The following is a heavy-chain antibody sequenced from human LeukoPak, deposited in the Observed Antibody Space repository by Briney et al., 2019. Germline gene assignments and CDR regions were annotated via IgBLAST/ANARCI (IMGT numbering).Heavy chain of an antibody. J-gene: IGHJ6*02. CDR2: INAGNGNT. CDR3: ARAAISQAVSSTSRMDV. D-gene: IGHD2-2*01. V-gene: IGHV1-3*01. Sequence: ASVKVSCNASGYTFTGYYMHWVRQAPGQRLEWMGWINAGNGNTKYSQKFQGRVTITRDTSASTAYMELSSLRSEDTAVYYCARAAISQAVSSTSRMDVWRQGTTVTVSS. CDR1: GYTFTGYY.